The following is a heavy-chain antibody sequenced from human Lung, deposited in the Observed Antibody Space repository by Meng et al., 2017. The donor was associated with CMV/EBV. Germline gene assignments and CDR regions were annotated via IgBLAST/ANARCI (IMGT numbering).Heavy chain of an antibody. J-gene: IGHJ6*02. CDR3: ASQPTLILNPMWSQFLKYYYYGMDV. V-gene: IGHV4-59*01. CDR1: GVSISSYY. CDR2: IYYSGST. Sequence: LXXTVSGVSISSYYLSWIRQPPGKGLEWIGYIYYSGSTNYNPSLKSRVIMSVDTSKNKFSLKLSSVTAADTAVYYCASQPTLILNPMWSQFLKYYYYGMDVWXQGTXFTVAS. D-gene: IGHD2-21*01.